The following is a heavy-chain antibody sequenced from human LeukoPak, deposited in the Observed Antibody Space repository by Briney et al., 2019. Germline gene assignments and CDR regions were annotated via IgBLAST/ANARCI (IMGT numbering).Heavy chain of an antibody. CDR3: ARDDHGKTYNWFDP. CDR1: GYTFTSYD. CDR2: MNPNSGNT. V-gene: IGHV1-8*03. Sequence: ASVKVSCKASGYTFTSYDINWVRQATGQGLEWMGWMNPNSGNTGYAQKFQGRVTITRNTSISTAYMELSSLRSEDTAVYYCARDDHGKTYNWFDPWGQGTLVTVSS. J-gene: IGHJ5*02. D-gene: IGHD3-16*01.